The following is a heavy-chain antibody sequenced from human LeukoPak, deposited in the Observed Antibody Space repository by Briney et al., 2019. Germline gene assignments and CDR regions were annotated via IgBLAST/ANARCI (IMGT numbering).Heavy chain of an antibody. V-gene: IGHV3-48*01. Sequence: PGGSLRLSCAASGFSFSSYAMSWVRQAPGKGLEWVSYISSSSSTIYYADSVKGRFTISRDNAKNSLYLQMNSLRAEDTAVYYCARDNADYGDDAFDIWGQGTMVTVSS. CDR2: ISSSSSTI. J-gene: IGHJ3*02. D-gene: IGHD4-17*01. CDR1: GFSFSSYA. CDR3: ARDNADYGDDAFDI.